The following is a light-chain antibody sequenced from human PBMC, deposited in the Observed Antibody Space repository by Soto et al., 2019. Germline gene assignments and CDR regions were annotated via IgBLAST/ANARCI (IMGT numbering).Light chain of an antibody. CDR1: QSVSNK. J-gene: IGKJ1*01. Sequence: EIVMTQSPATVSFSPGERVTLSCRASQSVSNKLAWYQQKPGQAPRLLIYDASGRAGSVPARLSGSGSGTEFTLTISSLQSEDFAVYFCTQYDEWPPTYRQGLKVDIX. CDR3: TQYDEWPPT. V-gene: IGKV3-15*01. CDR2: DAS.